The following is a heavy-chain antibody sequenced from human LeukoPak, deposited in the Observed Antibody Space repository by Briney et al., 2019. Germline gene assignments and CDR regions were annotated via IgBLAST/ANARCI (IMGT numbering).Heavy chain of an antibody. CDR1: GYTFTSYA. Sequence: ASVKVSCKASGYTFTSYAMHWVRQAPGQRLEWMGWINAGNGNTKYSQKFQGRVTITRDTSASTAYMELSSLRSDDTAVYYCAREGLWFGELFSHAFDIWGQGTMVTVSS. D-gene: IGHD3-10*01. V-gene: IGHV1-3*01. J-gene: IGHJ3*02. CDR2: INAGNGNT. CDR3: AREGLWFGELFSHAFDI.